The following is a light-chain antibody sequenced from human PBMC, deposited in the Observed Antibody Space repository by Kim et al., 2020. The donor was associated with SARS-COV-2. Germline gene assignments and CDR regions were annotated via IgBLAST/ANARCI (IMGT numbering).Light chain of an antibody. V-gene: IGKV1-5*03. Sequence: DIQMTQSPSTLSASVGDRVTITCRASQSVSSWLAWYQQKPGKAPKLLIYKASTLEGGVPSRFSGRGSGTEFTLTINSLQPDDFATYSCQQYDSHPYTFGRGTNLEI. J-gene: IGKJ2*01. CDR2: KAS. CDR3: QQYDSHPYT. CDR1: QSVSSW.